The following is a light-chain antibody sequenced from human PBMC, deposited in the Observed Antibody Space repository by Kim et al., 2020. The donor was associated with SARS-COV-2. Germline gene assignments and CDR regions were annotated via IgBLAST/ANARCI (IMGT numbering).Light chain of an antibody. CDR2: GNN. CDR3: QSYDSTLSDV. CDR1: SSDIGAGYD. Sequence: QSVLTQPPSVSGAPGQTITISCTGSSSDIGAGYDVHWYQQLPGTAPRLLIYGNNNRPSGVPDRFSASRSGTSASLAIAGLQAEDEADYYCQSYDSTLSDVFGPGTKVTVL. J-gene: IGLJ1*01. V-gene: IGLV1-40*01.